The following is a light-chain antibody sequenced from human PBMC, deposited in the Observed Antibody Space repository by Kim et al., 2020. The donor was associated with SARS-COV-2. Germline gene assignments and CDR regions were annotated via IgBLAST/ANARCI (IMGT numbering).Light chain of an antibody. Sequence: QSALTQPRSVSGSPGQSVTISCTGTSSDVGGYNYVSWYQQHPGRAPKLMINDVTKRPSGVPDRFSGSKSGNTASLTISGLQAEDEADYYCCSYAGGYTHVVFGGGTQLTFL. CDR1: SSDVGGYNY. CDR2: DVT. CDR3: CSYAGGYTHVV. V-gene: IGLV2-11*01. J-gene: IGLJ2*01.